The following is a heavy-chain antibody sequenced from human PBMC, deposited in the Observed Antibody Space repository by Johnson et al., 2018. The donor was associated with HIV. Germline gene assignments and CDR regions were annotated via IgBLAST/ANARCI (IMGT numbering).Heavy chain of an antibody. Sequence: QVQLVESGGGVVQPGGSLRLSCAASGFTFSSYGMHWVRQAPGKGLEWVAFIRYDGSNKYYADSVKGRFTVSRDNAKNSLYLQMNSLTAEDTALYYCAREDYHRALDVWGQGTMVTVSS. J-gene: IGHJ3*01. CDR2: IRYDGSNK. V-gene: IGHV3-30*02. D-gene: IGHD4-11*01. CDR1: GFTFSSYG. CDR3: AREDYHRALDV.